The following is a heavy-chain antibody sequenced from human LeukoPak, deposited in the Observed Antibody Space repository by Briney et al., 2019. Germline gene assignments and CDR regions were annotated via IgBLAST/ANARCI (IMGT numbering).Heavy chain of an antibody. CDR3: AKDRRGDGRLVTFDC. J-gene: IGHJ4*02. D-gene: IGHD4-23*01. V-gene: IGHV3-23*01. Sequence: GGSLRLSCAASGFTFSSYAMSWGCQAPGTGLEWVSGISASGGSTNYADSVKGRFTISRDNSKNTLYVQMNSLRAEDTAVYYCAKDRRGDGRLVTFDCWGQGTLVTVSS. CDR2: ISASGGST. CDR1: GFTFSSYA.